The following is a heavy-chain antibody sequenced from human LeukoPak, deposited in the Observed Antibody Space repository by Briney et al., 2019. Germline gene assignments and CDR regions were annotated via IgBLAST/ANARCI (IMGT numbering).Heavy chain of an antibody. CDR3: ARDVSGSDVDSFGLLDY. CDR2: IKQDGSEK. D-gene: IGHD3/OR15-3a*01. CDR1: GFTFSSYW. V-gene: IGHV3-7*01. J-gene: IGHJ4*02. Sequence: GGSLRLSCAASGFTFSSYWMSWVRQAPGKGLEWVANIKQDGSEKYYVDSVKGRFTISRDNAKNSLYLQMNSLRAEDMAVYYCARDVSGSDVDSFGLLDYWGQGTLVTVSS.